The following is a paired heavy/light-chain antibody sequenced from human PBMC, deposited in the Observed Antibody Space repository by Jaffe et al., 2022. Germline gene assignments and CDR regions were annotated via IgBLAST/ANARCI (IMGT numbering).Heavy chain of an antibody. V-gene: IGHV1-69*02. CDR3: ARGGDGYYYGSGSQGSRPKNAFDI. CDR2: IIPILGIA. J-gene: IGHJ3*02. CDR1: GGTFSSYT. D-gene: IGHD3-10*01. Sequence: QVQLVQSGAEVKKPGSSVKVSCKASGGTFSSYTISWVRQAPGQGLEWMGRIIPILGIANYAQKFQGRVTITADKSTSTAYMELSSLRSEDTAVYYCARGGDGYYYGSGSQGSRPKNAFDIWGQGTMVTVSS.
Light chain of an antibody. CDR2: DVS. Sequence: QSALTQPASVSGSPGQSITISCTGTSSDVGGYNYVSWYQQHPGKAPKLMIYDVSNRPSGVSNRFSGSKSGNTASLTISGLQAEDEADYYCSSYTSSSTLSYVFGTGTKVTVL. CDR1: SSDVGGYNY. V-gene: IGLV2-14*03. CDR3: SSYTSSSTLSYV. J-gene: IGLJ1*01.